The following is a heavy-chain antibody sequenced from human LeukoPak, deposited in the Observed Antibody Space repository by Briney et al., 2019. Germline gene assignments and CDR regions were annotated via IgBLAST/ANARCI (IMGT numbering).Heavy chain of an antibody. CDR3: ASANYDFWSGYYTGPFDY. Sequence: NPSETLSLTCTASGGSISSYYWSWIRQPTGKGLEWIGYIYYSGSTNYNPSLKSRVTISVDTSKNQFSLKLSSVAAADTAVYYCASANYDFWSGYYTGPFDYWGQGTLVTVSS. D-gene: IGHD3-3*01. V-gene: IGHV4-59*01. CDR2: IYYSGST. J-gene: IGHJ4*02. CDR1: GGSISSYY.